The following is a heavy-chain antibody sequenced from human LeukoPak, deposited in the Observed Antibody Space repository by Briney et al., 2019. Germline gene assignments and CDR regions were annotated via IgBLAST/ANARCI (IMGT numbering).Heavy chain of an antibody. V-gene: IGHV3-23*01. CDR1: GFTFSSYA. J-gene: IGHJ5*02. D-gene: IGHD1-1*01. CDR3: ARDWGTTGTTGWLFDL. Sequence: GGSLRLSCAASGFTFSSYAMSWVRQAPGKGLEWVSAISGSGGSTYYADSVKGRFTISRDNSKKMAYLQMNSLRVEDTAVYYCARDWGTTGTTGWLFDLWGQGTLVTVSS. CDR2: ISGSGGST.